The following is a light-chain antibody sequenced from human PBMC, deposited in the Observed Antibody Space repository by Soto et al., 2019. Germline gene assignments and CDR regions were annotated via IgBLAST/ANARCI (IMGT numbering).Light chain of an antibody. J-gene: IGKJ1*01. Sequence: ENVLTQSPGTLSLTPGERATLSCRASQRVGSNYLAWYQQKPGQPPRLLIQDASRRATGIPDRFSGSGSGTEFTLTISSLQSEDFAFYYCQQCNNWPRTSGQGTKVDI. CDR1: QRVGSNY. CDR2: DAS. CDR3: QQCNNWPRT. V-gene: IGKV3D-20*02.